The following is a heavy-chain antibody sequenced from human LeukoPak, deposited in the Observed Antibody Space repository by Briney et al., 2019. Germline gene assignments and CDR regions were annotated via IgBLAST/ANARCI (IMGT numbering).Heavy chain of an antibody. CDR2: ISGSGGST. Sequence: GGSLRLSCAASGFIFSSYAMSWVRQAPGKGLEWVSAISGSGGSTYYADSVKGRLTISRDNSKNTLYLQMNSLRAEDTAVYYCAKYSSGRGFDYWGQGTLVTVSS. D-gene: IGHD3-3*01. J-gene: IGHJ4*02. CDR3: AKYSSGRGFDY. V-gene: IGHV3-23*01. CDR1: GFIFSSYA.